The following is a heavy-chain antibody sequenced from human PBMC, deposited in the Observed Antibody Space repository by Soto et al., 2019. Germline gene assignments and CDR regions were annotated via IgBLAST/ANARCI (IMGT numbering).Heavy chain of an antibody. D-gene: IGHD3-22*01. CDR2: ISYDGSNK. V-gene: IGHV3-30-3*01. CDR1: GFTFSSYA. J-gene: IGHJ4*02. Sequence: PGGSLRLSCAASGFTFSSYAMHWVRQAPGKGLEWVAVISYDGSNKYYADSVKGRFTISRDNSKNTLYLQMNSLRAEDTAVYYCARTSYYYDSSGYPTLFDYWGQGTLVTVSS. CDR3: ARTSYYYDSSGYPTLFDY.